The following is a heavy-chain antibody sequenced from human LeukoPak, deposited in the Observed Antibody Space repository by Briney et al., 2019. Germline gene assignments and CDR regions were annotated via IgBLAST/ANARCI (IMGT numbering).Heavy chain of an antibody. V-gene: IGHV3-21*01. CDR1: GFTFSSYS. CDR2: ISSSSSYI. Sequence: PGGSLRLSCAASGFTFSSYSMSWVRQAPGKGLEWVSSISSSSSYIYYADSVKGRFTISRDNAKNSLYLQMNSLRAEDTAVYYCARGGPRHYDILTGYYIYWGQGTLVTVSS. J-gene: IGHJ4*02. CDR3: ARGGPRHYDILTGYYIY. D-gene: IGHD3-9*01.